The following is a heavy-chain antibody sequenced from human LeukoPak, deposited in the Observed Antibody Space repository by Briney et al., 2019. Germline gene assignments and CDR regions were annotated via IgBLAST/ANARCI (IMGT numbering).Heavy chain of an antibody. V-gene: IGHV4-61*02. CDR1: CDSRSRGNN. CDR2: DSSREST. D-gene: IGHD5-24*01. CDR3: ARGKDGYTILDY. Sequence: QVQLQESGPGLVKFSQTLSLTCTVPCDSRSRGNNYRAWIRQPPRQALRWIGRDSSRESTYYNPSLRSRVTISVDTSKNQFSLNLRSVTAADTALYYCARGKDGYTILDYWGQGTLVTVSS. J-gene: IGHJ4*02.